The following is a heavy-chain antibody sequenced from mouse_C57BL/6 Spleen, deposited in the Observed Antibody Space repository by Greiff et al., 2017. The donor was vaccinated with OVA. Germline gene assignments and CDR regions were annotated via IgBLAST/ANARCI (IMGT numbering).Heavy chain of an antibody. J-gene: IGHJ4*01. D-gene: IGHD2-2*01. V-gene: IGHV1-69*01. CDR3: ARSGGYAYYYAMDY. CDR2: IDPSDSYT. CDR1: GYTFTSYW. Sequence: QVQLQQSGAELVMPGASVKLSCKASGYTFTSYWMHWVKQRPGQGLEWIGEIDPSDSYTNYNQKFKGKSTLTVDKSSSTAYMQLSSLTSEDSAVYYCARSGGYAYYYAMDYWGQGTSVTVSS.